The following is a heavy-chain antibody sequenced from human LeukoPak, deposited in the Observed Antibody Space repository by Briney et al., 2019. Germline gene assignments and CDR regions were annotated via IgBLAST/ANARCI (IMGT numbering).Heavy chain of an antibody. CDR1: GFTFSNSA. Sequence: GGSLRLSCAASGFTFSNSAMSWVRQAPGKGLEWVSTLSCSGITTYYADSVKGRFTISRDNSKNTLYLQMNSLRAEDTALYYSAQGISSSGCSSFDSWGPGTLVTASS. V-gene: IGHV3-23*01. D-gene: IGHD6-19*01. CDR2: LSCSGITT. CDR3: AQGISSSGCSSFDS. J-gene: IGHJ4*01.